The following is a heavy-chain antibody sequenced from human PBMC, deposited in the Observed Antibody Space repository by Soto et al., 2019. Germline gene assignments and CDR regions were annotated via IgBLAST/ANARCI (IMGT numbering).Heavy chain of an antibody. V-gene: IGHV3-7*01. J-gene: IGHJ5*02. Sequence: GGALNLSWAASGFTFGGAWMCWGRPGPGRGGGGGANIKKDGSEKYYVDSVKGRFTISRDNAKNSLYLQMNSLRAEDTAVYYCARAIVLVPAAIAPNWFDPWGQGTLVTVSS. CDR2: IKKDGSEK. CDR1: GFTFGGAW. D-gene: IGHD2-2*01. CDR3: ARAIVLVPAAIAPNWFDP.